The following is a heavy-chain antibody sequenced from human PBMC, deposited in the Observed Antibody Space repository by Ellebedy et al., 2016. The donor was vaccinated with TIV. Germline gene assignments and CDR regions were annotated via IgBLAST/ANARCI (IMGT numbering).Heavy chain of an antibody. CDR1: GGTFNNYA. J-gene: IGHJ4*02. V-gene: IGHV1-69*04. D-gene: IGHD1-20*01. Sequence: SVKVSCKASGGTFNNYAISWVRQAPGQGLEWMGSIIPVLGIVNYAQKFQGRVTITADRSTITAYMELSSLRSEDTAAYYCARDPVSVSITGENDYWGQGTLVTVSS. CDR2: IIPVLGIV. CDR3: ARDPVSVSITGENDY.